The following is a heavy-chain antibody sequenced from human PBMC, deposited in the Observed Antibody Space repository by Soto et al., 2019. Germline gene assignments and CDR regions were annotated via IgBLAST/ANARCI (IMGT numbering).Heavy chain of an antibody. CDR2: IIPIFGTA. Sequence: QVQLVQSGAEVKKPGSSVKVSCKASGGTVSSYAISWVRQAPGQGLEWLGGIIPIFGTANYAQKFQGRVTITADTSTSTAYMDLSSLRSEDTAVYYCARDHGLRWYQPGFDYWGQGTLVTVSS. J-gene: IGHJ4*02. V-gene: IGHV1-69*06. CDR1: GGTVSSYA. CDR3: ARDHGLRWYQPGFDY. D-gene: IGHD6-13*01.